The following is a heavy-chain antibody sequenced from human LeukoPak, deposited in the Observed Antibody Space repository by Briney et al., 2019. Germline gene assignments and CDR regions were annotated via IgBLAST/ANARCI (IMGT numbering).Heavy chain of an antibody. CDR3: ARGYYDSSGYYPH. CDR1: GFTFSSYA. J-gene: IGHJ4*02. V-gene: IGHV3-23*01. D-gene: IGHD3-22*01. CDR2: ISATGAYT. Sequence: AGGSLRLSCAASGFTFSSYAMSWVRQAPGKGLEWVSAISATGAYTYSPDFVKGRFTISRDNSKNTLYLQMNSLRAEDTAVYYCARGYYDSSGYYPHWGQGTLVTVSS.